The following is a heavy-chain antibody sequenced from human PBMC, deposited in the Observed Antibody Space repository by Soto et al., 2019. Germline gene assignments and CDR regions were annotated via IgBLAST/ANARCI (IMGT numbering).Heavy chain of an antibody. Sequence: SETLSLTCTVSGGSISSGDYYWSWVRQPPGKGLEWIGHIYYSGSTYYNPSLKSRVTISVDTSKNQFSLKLSSVTAADTAVYYCARVSLGYFDYWGQGTLVTVSS. CDR3: ARVSLGYFDY. V-gene: IGHV4-30-4*01. CDR1: GGSISSGDYY. D-gene: IGHD7-27*01. J-gene: IGHJ4*02. CDR2: IYYSGST.